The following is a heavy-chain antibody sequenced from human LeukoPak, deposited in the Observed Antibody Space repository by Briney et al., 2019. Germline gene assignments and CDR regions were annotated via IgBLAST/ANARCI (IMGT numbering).Heavy chain of an antibody. J-gene: IGHJ2*01. D-gene: IGHD1-26*01. Sequence: PGGSLRISCAASGFTFRSYTMVWVRQAPGKGLEWVSSISTTGVYIYTADSLKGRFTISRDNARNSLYLQMSSMRVDDTAVYFCARETPATSRYFDLWGRGTLVTVSS. CDR3: ARETPATSRYFDL. CDR2: ISTTGVYI. V-gene: IGHV3-21*01. CDR1: GFTFRSYT.